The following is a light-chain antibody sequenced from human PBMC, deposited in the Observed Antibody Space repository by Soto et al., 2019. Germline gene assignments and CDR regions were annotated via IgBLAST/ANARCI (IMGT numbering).Light chain of an antibody. Sequence: DIVMTQSPESLAVSLGERATINCKSSQSILYSSYNKTYLNWYQQKPGHPPKLLISWASTRESGVPDRFSGXXXXXXXXXXXXSLQAEDVAVYYCQQYYSTPYTFGQGTKLEIK. V-gene: IGKV4-1*01. CDR3: QQYYSTPYT. CDR2: WAS. J-gene: IGKJ2*01. CDR1: QSILYSSYNKTY.